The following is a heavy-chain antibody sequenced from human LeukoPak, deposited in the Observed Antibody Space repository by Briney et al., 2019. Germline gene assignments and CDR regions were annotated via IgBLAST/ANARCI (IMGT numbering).Heavy chain of an antibody. V-gene: IGHV4-38-2*02. D-gene: IGHD6-13*01. CDR2: FFLKGST. Sequence: SETLSLTCSVSDDSITMYYWTWIRQPPGKGLEWIGSFFLKGSTYYNPSLKSRVTISVDTSKNQFSLKLSSVTAADTAVYYCATPQDLYSSRFDYWGQGTLVTVSS. CDR3: ATPQDLYSSRFDY. CDR1: DDSITMYY. J-gene: IGHJ4*02.